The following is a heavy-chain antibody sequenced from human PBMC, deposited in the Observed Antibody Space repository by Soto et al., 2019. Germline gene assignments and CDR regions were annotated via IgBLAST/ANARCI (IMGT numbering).Heavy chain of an antibody. V-gene: IGHV4-31*01. J-gene: IGHJ4*02. CDR2: IYYSGST. CDR1: GGSFSSGGYY. Sequence: QLQLQESGPGLVKPSQTLSVACTVSGGSFSSGGYYWSWIRQLPGKGLEWIGYIYYSGSTYYNASLKSLFTIPLDTCKNQFTLKLSSVTAEDTAVYYCARATSFSGHHGYWGQGTLVTVSS. D-gene: IGHD2-8*02. CDR3: ARATSFSGHHGY.